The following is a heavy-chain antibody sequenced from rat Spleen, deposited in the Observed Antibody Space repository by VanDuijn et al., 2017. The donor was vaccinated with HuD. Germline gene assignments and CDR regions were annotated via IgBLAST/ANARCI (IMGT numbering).Heavy chain of an antibody. CDR2: ISTGGGNT. D-gene: IGHD1-12*01. J-gene: IGHJ1*01. Sequence: EVQLVESGGGLVQPGRSLKLSCAASGFTFSNYGMAWVRQTPTTGLEWVASISTGGGNTYYRDSVKGRFTISRDNAKNTQYLQMDSLRSEDTATYYCARHGRDSYAHWYFDFWGPGTMVTVSS. V-gene: IGHV5S14*01. CDR3: ARHGRDSYAHWYFDF. CDR1: GFTFSNYG.